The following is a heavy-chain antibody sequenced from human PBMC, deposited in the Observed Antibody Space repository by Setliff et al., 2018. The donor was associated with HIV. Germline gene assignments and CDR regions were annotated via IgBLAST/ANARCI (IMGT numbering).Heavy chain of an antibody. V-gene: IGHV1-24*01. D-gene: IGHD6-19*01. CDR3: ATASSGWHWGWFDP. J-gene: IGHJ5*02. CDR1: GYTLTELS. CDR2: FDPEDGET. Sequence: VKVSCKVSGYTLTELSMHWVRQAPGKGLEWMGGFDPEDGETIYAQKFQGRVTMTEDTSTDTAYMELSSLRSEDTAVYYCATASSGWHWGWFDPWGQGTLVTVSS.